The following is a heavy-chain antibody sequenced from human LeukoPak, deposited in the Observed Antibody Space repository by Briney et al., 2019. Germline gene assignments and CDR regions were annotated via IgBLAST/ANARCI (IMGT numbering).Heavy chain of an antibody. CDR3: ARHQVVSSIPPSYYMDV. Sequence: SETLSLTCTVSGGSISSSGYYWGWIRQPPGTGREWIGNIYYIGSTYNNPSLKSRVTISVDTSKNQFSLKLSSVTAADTAVYYCARHQVVSSIPPSYYMDVWGKGTTVTVSS. V-gene: IGHV4-39*01. CDR2: IYYIGST. D-gene: IGHD2-2*02. CDR1: GGSISSSGYY. J-gene: IGHJ6*03.